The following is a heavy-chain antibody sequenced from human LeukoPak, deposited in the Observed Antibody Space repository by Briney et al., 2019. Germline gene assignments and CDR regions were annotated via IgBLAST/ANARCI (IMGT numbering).Heavy chain of an antibody. CDR2: IYYSGST. D-gene: IGHD1-7*01. V-gene: IGHV4-31*03. Sequence: SETLSLTCTVSGGSISSGGYYWSWIRQPPGKGLEWIGYIYYSGSTYYNPSLKSRVTISVDTSKNQFSLKLSSVTAADTAVYYCAKIDELFDFDYWGQGTLVTVSS. CDR1: GGSISSGGYY. J-gene: IGHJ4*02. CDR3: AKIDELFDFDY.